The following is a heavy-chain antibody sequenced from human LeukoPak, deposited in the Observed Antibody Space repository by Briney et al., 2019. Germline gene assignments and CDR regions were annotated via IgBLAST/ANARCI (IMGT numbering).Heavy chain of an antibody. CDR2: ICANGQAT. V-gene: IGHV3-23*01. CDR3: AKDRGKYLTWLLEEDFYYYYMDV. CDR1: GFAFCTYA. D-gene: IGHD3-22*01. J-gene: IGHJ6*03. Sequence: PGGTLSLSCAGSGFAFCTYAMSSVRQAPGMGLARVSSICANGQATYYADSVEGRFTISRDNSKNTLYLQMNSLRGEHTAVYYCAKDRGKYLTWLLEEDFYYYYMDVWGKGTTVTVSS.